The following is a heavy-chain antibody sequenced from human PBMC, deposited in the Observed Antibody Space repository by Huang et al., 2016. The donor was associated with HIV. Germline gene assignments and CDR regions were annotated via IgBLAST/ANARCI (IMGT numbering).Heavy chain of an antibody. CDR3: ARGNVDSSLLSGSYYYFDF. CDR1: GGSFSAYY. D-gene: IGHD1-26*01. J-gene: IGHJ4*02. Sequence: QVQLQQWGAGLLKPSETLSLTCAVYGGSFSAYYWTWIRQPPGQGLEWLGEINHRGGTHYSPSLRRRVTISVDTSKNQFSLKLSSVTAADTAVYYCARGNVDSSLLSGSYYYFDFWGQGTLVTVSS. V-gene: IGHV4-34*01. CDR2: INHRGGT.